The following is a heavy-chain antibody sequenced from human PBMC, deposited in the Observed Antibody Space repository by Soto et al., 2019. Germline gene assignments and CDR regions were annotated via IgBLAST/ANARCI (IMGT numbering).Heavy chain of an antibody. J-gene: IGHJ4*02. V-gene: IGHV5-10-1*01. CDR1: EYSFIDYW. D-gene: IGHD6-19*01. CDR3: LRHALGGSGWHHFDY. CDR2: IDPRNSDS. Sequence: EVQLVQSGAEVKKPGESLRISCQGSEYSFIDYWITWVRQMPGKGLEWMAKIDPRNSDSNYSPSFQGHVTISADKSISTAYLQWSSLKASDTAMYFCLRHALGGSGWHHFDYSGRGTLVTVSS.